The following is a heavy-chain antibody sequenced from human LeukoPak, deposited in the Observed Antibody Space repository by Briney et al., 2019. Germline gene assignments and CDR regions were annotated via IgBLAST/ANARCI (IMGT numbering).Heavy chain of an antibody. CDR2: IYTSGST. D-gene: IGHD6-19*01. CDR3: ARDRPVVGHVGHDY. V-gene: IGHV4-61*02. CDR1: GGSIRSGTYY. Sequence: SETLSLTCTVSGGSIRSGTYYWNWIRQPAGKGMEWIGRIYTSGSTNYNPPLKSRITISIDTSKNQFSLNLSSVTAADTAVYYCARDRPVVGHVGHDYWGQGTLVTVSS. J-gene: IGHJ4*02.